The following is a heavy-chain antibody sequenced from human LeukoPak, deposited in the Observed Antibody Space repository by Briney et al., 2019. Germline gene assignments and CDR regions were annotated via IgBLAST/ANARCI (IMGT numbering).Heavy chain of an antibody. D-gene: IGHD2-15*01. CDR3: ARGPSGWEAATLYYLDY. J-gene: IGHJ4*02. CDR1: GFTFSSYS. Sequence: PGGSLRLSCAASGFTFSSYSMNWVRQAPGKGLEWVSSISSSSSYIYYADSVKGRFTISRDNAKNSLYLQMNSLRAEDTAVYYCARGPSGWEAATLYYLDYWGQGTLVTVSS. V-gene: IGHV3-21*01. CDR2: ISSSSSYI.